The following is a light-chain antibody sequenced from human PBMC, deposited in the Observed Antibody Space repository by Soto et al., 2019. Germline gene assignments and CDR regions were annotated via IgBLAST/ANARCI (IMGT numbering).Light chain of an antibody. CDR2: GAS. CDR1: RSVSSS. Sequence: ELVITQSPATLSESPGERATLSCRAGRSVSSSLAWYQQKPGQTARLLMYGASTRATGMPARFSGSGSGTEFTLTISSLQPDEFSTYYCQQYNSYYLLTFGGGTKVDIK. CDR3: QQYNSYYLLT. J-gene: IGKJ4*01. V-gene: IGKV3-15*01.